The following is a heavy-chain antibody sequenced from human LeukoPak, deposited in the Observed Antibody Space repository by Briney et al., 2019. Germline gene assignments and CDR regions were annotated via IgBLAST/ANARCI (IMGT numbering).Heavy chain of an antibody. CDR1: GITLSNYW. CDR3: TRLGAPYDKYEHR. J-gene: IGHJ5*02. CDR2: IKTDGSFT. V-gene: IGHV3-74*01. D-gene: IGHD3-16*01. Sequence: PGGSLRLSCTASGITLSNYWMHWVRQAPGKGPVWVSGIKTDGSFTNYADSVRGRFTISRDNAKNTVSLQMNSLRVDDTAMYYCTRLGAPYDKYEHRWGQGVLVTVSS.